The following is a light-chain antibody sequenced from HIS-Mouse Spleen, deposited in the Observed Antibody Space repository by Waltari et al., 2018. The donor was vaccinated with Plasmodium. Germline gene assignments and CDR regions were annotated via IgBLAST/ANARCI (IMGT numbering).Light chain of an antibody. CDR3: QKYNSAPWT. Sequence: DIQMTQSPSSLSASVGDSVTLTCRASQGISNYLAWYQQKPGKVPKLLSYAASTLQSGVPSRFSGSGSGTDFTLTISSLQPEDVATYYCQKYNSAPWTFGQGTKVEIK. CDR2: AAS. CDR1: QGISNY. J-gene: IGKJ1*01. V-gene: IGKV1-27*01.